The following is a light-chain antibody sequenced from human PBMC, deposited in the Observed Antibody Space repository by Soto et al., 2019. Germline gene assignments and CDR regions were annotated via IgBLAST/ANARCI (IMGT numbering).Light chain of an antibody. CDR1: QDISNY. CDR3: QQYDDLPLT. V-gene: IGKV1-33*01. J-gene: IGKJ4*01. CDR2: DSS. Sequence: DIQMTQSPSSLSASVGDRVTLTCQASQDISNYLNWYQQKPGQAPKLLIYDSSALETGGQSRFSGSGSATDFTLTISSLQPEDFATYYCQQYDDLPLTFGGGTKVE.